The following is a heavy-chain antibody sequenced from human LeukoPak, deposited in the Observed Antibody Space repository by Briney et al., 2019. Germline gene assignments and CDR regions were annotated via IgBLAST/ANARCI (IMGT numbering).Heavy chain of an antibody. Sequence: SQTLSLTCAVSGGSFSSGDCSWSWIRQPPGKGLEWIGYIYHSGSPYYNPSLKSRVTISIDRSKNQLSLKLNSVTAADTAVYYCAREILSSVGYFDYWGQGILVTVSS. V-gene: IGHV4-30-2*01. CDR1: GGSFSSGDCS. J-gene: IGHJ4*02. D-gene: IGHD2-15*01. CDR3: AREILSSVGYFDY. CDR2: IYHSGSP.